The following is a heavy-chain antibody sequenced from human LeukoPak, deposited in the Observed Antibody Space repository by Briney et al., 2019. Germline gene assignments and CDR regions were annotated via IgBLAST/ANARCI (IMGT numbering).Heavy chain of an antibody. J-gene: IGHJ4*02. CDR3: AKDMGAGYYYDSSGYLFDY. Sequence: GGSLRLSCTASGFTFDDYAMHWVRQAPGKGLEWVSGISWNSGSIGYADSVKGRFTISRDNAKNSLYLQMNSLRAEDTALYYCAKDMGAGYYYDSSGYLFDYWGQGTLVTVSS. CDR1: GFTFDDYA. V-gene: IGHV3-9*01. CDR2: ISWNSGSI. D-gene: IGHD3-22*01.